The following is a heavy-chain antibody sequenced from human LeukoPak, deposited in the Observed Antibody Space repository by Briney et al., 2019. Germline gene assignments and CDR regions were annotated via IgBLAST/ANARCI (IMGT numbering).Heavy chain of an antibody. V-gene: IGHV4-30-4*07. CDR2: IYDTGST. Sequence: PSETLSLTCVVSGGSVNSGGYSWSWIRHPPGKGLEWIGYIYDTGSTLYNPSLESRLTISIDTPKNQFSLRLSSVTAADTAVYYCARRVVLVVPGTLDYYYYMDLWGKGTTVTISS. J-gene: IGHJ6*03. CDR3: ARRVVLVVPGTLDYYYYMDL. CDR1: GGSVNSGGYS. D-gene: IGHD2-15*01.